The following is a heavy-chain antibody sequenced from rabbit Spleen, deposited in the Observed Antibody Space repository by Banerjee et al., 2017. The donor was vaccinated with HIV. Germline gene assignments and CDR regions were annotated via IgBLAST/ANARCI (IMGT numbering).Heavy chain of an antibody. CDR2: IDAARYGNN. CDR3: GRAGEGGYGYLDL. V-gene: IGHV1S45*01. J-gene: IGHJ4*01. D-gene: IGHD2-1*01. CDR1: GLDFSSSYW. Sequence: QEQLVESGGGLVQPEGSLTLTCKASGLDFSSSYWICWVRQAPEKGLEWIACIDAARYGNNHYASWAKGRFTISQTSSTTVTLQMTSLTAADTATYFCGRAGEGGYGYLDLWGQGTLVTVS.